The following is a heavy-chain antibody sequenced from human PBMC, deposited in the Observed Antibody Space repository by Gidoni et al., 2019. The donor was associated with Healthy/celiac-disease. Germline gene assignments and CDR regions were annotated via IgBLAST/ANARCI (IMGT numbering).Heavy chain of an antibody. CDR3: ARDLGVYCSSTSCYGGDAFDI. CDR1: GCTFSRYD. D-gene: IGHD2-2*01. V-gene: IGHV3-30-3*01. CDR2: ISYDGSNK. Sequence: QVQLVESGGGVVQPGRSLSLSCAAPGCTFSRYDIHWVRQAPGKGLAWVAVISYDGSNKYYADSVKGRFTISRDNSKNTLYLQMNSLRAEDTAVYYCARDLGVYCSSTSCYGGDAFDIWGQGTMVTVSS. J-gene: IGHJ3*02.